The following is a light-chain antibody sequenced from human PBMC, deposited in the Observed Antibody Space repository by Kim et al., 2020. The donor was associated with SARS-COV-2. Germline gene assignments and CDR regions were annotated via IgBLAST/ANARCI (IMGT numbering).Light chain of an antibody. CDR3: QHYNTYWST. V-gene: IGKV1-5*01. CDR2: DAS. Sequence: SASVGDRVTITCRASQSISSWLAWYQQKPGKAPKLLIYDASSLQSGVPSRFSGSGSGTEFTLTISSLQPDDFAAYYCQHYNTYWSTFGQGTKLEIK. J-gene: IGKJ2*02. CDR1: QSISSW.